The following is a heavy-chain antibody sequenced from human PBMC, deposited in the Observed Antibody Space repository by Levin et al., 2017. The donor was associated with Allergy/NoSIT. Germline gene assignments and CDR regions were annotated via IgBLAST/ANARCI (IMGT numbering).Heavy chain of an antibody. D-gene: IGHD6-19*01. Sequence: GESLKISCVGSGFSFTNYSMTWLRQAPGKGLEWVSSISGSGSTTYHADSVKGRFTISRDNSKNTLYLQMNNLSAEDTAFYYCAKARKITVAGDFDYWGQGALVTVSS. CDR3: AKARKITVAGDFDY. CDR2: ISGSGSTT. CDR1: GFSFTNYS. V-gene: IGHV3-23*01. J-gene: IGHJ4*02.